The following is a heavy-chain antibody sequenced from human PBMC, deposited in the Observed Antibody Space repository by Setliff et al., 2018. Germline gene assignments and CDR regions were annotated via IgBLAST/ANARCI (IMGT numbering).Heavy chain of an antibody. V-gene: IGHV1-46*01. CDR1: GGTFSSYA. D-gene: IGHD3-3*01. Sequence: GASVKVSCKASGGTFSSYAISWVRQAPGQGLEWMGIINPSGGSTSYAQKFQGRVTMTRDTSTSTVYMELSSPRSEDTAVYYCARGRERDYNFWSGYYTYYYYGMDVWGQGTTVTVSS. CDR2: INPSGGST. CDR3: ARGRERDYNFWSGYYTYYYYGMDV. J-gene: IGHJ6*02.